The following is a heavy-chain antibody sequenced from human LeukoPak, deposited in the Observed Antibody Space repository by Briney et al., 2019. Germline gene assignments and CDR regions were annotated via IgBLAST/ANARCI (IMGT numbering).Heavy chain of an antibody. CDR2: INHNGNVS. J-gene: IGHJ4*02. CDR3: AKDGGLWVSAHWGDS. CDR1: GFTFSSYW. D-gene: IGHD7-27*01. Sequence: GGSLSLSCAASGFTFSSYWMNWARQAPGKGLEWVASINHNGNVSYYVDSVKGRFTISRDNAKNTLYLQMNSLRAEDTAVYYCAKDGGLWVSAHWGDSWGRGTLVTVSS. V-gene: IGHV3-7*03.